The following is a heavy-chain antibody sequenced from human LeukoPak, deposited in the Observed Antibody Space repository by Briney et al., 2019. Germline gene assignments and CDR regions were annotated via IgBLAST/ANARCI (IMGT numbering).Heavy chain of an antibody. CDR1: GYTFTSYG. Sequence: GASVKVSCKASGYTFTSYGIRWVRQAPGQGLEWMGWISAYNGNTNYAQKLQGRVTMTTDTSTSTAYMELRSLRSDDTAVYYCARVPPPDYGDFPFSLRSTYYYYYYIDVWGKGTTVTVSS. CDR3: ARVPPPDYGDFPFSLRSTYYYYYYIDV. D-gene: IGHD4-17*01. V-gene: IGHV1-18*01. J-gene: IGHJ6*03. CDR2: ISAYNGNT.